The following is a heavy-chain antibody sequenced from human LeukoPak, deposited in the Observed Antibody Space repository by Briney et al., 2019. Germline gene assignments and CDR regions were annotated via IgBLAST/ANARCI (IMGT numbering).Heavy chain of an antibody. J-gene: IGHJ4*02. D-gene: IGHD5-18*01. Sequence: GESLKISCKGSGYRFTSYWIAWVRQMPGKGLEWMGIIYPGDSNTKYSPSVEGQATISVDKSISTAYLQWSSLKASDTALYYCARLGYHFGQGDYWGQGTLVTVSS. CDR2: IYPGDSNT. CDR1: GYRFTSYW. V-gene: IGHV5-51*01. CDR3: ARLGYHFGQGDY.